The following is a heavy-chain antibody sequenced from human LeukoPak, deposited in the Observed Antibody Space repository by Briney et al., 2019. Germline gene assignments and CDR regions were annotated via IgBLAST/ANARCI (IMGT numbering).Heavy chain of an antibody. Sequence: GGSLRLSWAASGFTFSSFEMNWVRQAPGKGLGWGSYISRSDNTRYYGDSVKGRLTISRDNAKNSLYLQMNSLRADDTAIYYCAREVGFDAFDIWGQGTMVTVSS. V-gene: IGHV3-48*03. CDR2: ISRSDNTR. J-gene: IGHJ3*02. D-gene: IGHD3-10*01. CDR3: AREVGFDAFDI. CDR1: GFTFSSFE.